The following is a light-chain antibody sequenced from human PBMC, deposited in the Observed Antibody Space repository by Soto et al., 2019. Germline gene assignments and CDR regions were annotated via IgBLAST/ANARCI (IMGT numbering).Light chain of an antibody. J-gene: IGLJ3*02. V-gene: IGLV2-14*03. Sequence: QSALTQPASVSGSPGQSITVSCTGSSSDFGDDKYVSWYQQQPGKGPNLLIYGVNSRPSGISNRFSGSNSGNTASLTISGLQVEDEAEYFCGSFTTSRIWVFGGGTQLTVL. CDR3: GSFTTSRIWV. CDR1: SSDFGDDKY. CDR2: GVN.